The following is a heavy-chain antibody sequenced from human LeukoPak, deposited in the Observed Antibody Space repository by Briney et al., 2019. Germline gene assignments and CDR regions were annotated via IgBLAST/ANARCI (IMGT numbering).Heavy chain of an antibody. CDR3: ARATLNNWFDP. Sequence: GGSLRLSCAASGFPFSSYSMNWVRQAPGKGLEWVSSISSSSSYIYYADSVKGRFTISRDNAKNSLYLQMNSLRAEDTAVYYCARATLNNWFDPWGQGTLVTVSS. J-gene: IGHJ5*02. CDR2: ISSSSSYI. CDR1: GFPFSSYS. V-gene: IGHV3-21*01.